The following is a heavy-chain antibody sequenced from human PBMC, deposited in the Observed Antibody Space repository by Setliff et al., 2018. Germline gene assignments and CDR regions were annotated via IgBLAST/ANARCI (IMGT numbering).Heavy chain of an antibody. CDR3: AISTLSICSGGSCPNVFDV. J-gene: IGHJ3*01. CDR2: INPNSGGA. V-gene: IGHV1-2*02. Sequence: ASVKVSCKASGYTFAGYYMHWVRQAPGQGLEWMGWINPNSGGANYAQKFQGRVTMTTDTSTSAVYMELRSLRADDTALYYCAISTLSICSGGSCPNVFDVWGQGTMVTVSS. D-gene: IGHD2-15*01. CDR1: GYTFAGYY.